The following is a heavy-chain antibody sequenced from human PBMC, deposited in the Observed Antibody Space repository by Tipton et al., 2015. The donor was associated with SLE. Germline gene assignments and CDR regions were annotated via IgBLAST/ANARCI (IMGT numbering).Heavy chain of an antibody. Sequence: GRFTISRDNAKNSLYLQMNSLRAEDTAVYYCAREGVKYCSSSSCFRSYWGQGTLVTVSS. CDR3: AREGVKYCSSSSCFRSY. J-gene: IGHJ4*02. V-gene: IGHV3-11*06. D-gene: IGHD2-2*01.